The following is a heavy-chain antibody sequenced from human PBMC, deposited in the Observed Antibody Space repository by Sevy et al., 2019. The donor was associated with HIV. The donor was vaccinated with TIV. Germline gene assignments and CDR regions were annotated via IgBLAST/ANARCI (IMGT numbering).Heavy chain of an antibody. Sequence: GESLKISCAASGFTFSNYGMHWVRQAPGKGLEWVAVIWNEGSNKYYADSVKGRFTISSDNSKNTLYLQMNSLRVEDTAVYFCARGGDFNDRSAKRDFDYWGQGTLVTVSS. CDR2: IWNEGSNK. J-gene: IGHJ4*02. V-gene: IGHV3-33*01. D-gene: IGHD3-22*01. CDR3: ARGGDFNDRSAKRDFDY. CDR1: GFTFSNYG.